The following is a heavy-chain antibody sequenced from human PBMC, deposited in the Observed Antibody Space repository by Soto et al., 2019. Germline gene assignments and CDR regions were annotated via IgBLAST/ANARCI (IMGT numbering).Heavy chain of an antibody. CDR1: GFTFSSYG. V-gene: IGHV3-30*03. J-gene: IGHJ4*02. D-gene: IGHD6-6*01. CDR3: ARVGAYKVWNIAVRPKGYYFDS. CDR2: ISYDGSNK. Sequence: HPGGSLRLSCAASGFTFSSYGMNWVRQAPGKGLEWVAAISYDGSNKYYADSVKGRFTISRDNAKKSLYLQMSSLRAEDTAVFYCARVGAYKVWNIAVRPKGYYFDSWGQGTLVTVSS.